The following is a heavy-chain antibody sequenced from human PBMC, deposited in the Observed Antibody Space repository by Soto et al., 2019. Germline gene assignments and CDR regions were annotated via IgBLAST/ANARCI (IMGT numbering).Heavy chain of an antibody. CDR3: ARVRGIRRFNWFDP. D-gene: IGHD6-13*01. CDR1: GGSFSGYY. Sequence: QVQLQQWGAGLLKPSETLSLTCAVYGGSFSGYYWSWIRQPPGKGLEWIGEINHSGSTNYNPSLKSRGTISVDTFKNQFSLKLSSVTAADTAVYYCARVRGIRRFNWFDPWGQGTLVTVSS. J-gene: IGHJ5*02. V-gene: IGHV4-34*01. CDR2: INHSGST.